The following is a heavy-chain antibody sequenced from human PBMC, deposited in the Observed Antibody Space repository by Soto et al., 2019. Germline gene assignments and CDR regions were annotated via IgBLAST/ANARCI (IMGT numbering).Heavy chain of an antibody. CDR2: ISGSGGAT. CDR1: GLTFNTYA. Sequence: GGSLRLSCAASGLTFNTYAMSWVRQAPGKGLEWVSAISGSGGATFYADSVKGRVTISRDNAKNSLYLQMNSLRAEDTAVYYCARDQLYYNDISGRPLNAFDVWGQGTMVTVSS. J-gene: IGHJ3*01. D-gene: IGHD3-22*01. V-gene: IGHV3-23*01. CDR3: ARDQLYYNDISGRPLNAFDV.